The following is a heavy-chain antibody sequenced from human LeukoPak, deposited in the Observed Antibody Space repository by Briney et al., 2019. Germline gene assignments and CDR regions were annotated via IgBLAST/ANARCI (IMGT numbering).Heavy chain of an antibody. CDR1: GFTFSSYA. CDR2: ISGSGGST. Sequence: GESLRLSCAASGFTFSSYAMSWVRPAPGKGLEWVSAISGSGGSTYYADSVKGRFTISRDNSKNTLYLQMNSLRAEDTAVYYCAKHGSGSYLSYFDYWGQGTLVTVSS. J-gene: IGHJ4*02. CDR3: AKHGSGSYLSYFDY. D-gene: IGHD3-10*01. V-gene: IGHV3-23*01.